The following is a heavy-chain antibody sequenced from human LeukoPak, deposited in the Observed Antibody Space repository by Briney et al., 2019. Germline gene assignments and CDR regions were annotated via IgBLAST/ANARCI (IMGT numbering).Heavy chain of an antibody. CDR2: INPSGGST. D-gene: IGHD3-22*01. V-gene: IGHV1-46*01. Sequence: ASVKVSCKASGYTFTSYYMHWVRQAPGQGLEWMGIINPSGGSTSYAQKFQGRVTMTRDTSTSTVYMELSSLRSEDTAVYYCARDIAYDSSGYYPYYFDYWGQGTLVTVSS. CDR1: GYTFTSYY. CDR3: ARDIAYDSSGYYPYYFDY. J-gene: IGHJ4*02.